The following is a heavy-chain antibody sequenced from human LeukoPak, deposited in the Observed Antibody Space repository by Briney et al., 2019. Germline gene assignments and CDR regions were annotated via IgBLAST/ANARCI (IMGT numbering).Heavy chain of an antibody. V-gene: IGHV3-23*01. J-gene: IGHJ4*02. Sequence: GGSLRLSCAASGFTFSSYAMSWVRQAPGKGLEWVSAISGSGGSTYYADSVKGRFTISRDNSKNTLYLQMNSLRAEDTAVYYWAKRDDSSGYYYFPKGYYFDYWGQGTLVTVSS. CDR3: AKRDDSSGYYYFPKGYYFDY. D-gene: IGHD3-22*01. CDR2: ISGSGGST. CDR1: GFTFSSYA.